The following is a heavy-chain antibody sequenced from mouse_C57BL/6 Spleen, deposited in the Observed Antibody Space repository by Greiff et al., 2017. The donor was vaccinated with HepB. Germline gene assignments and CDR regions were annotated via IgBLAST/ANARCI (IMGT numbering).Heavy chain of an antibody. Sequence: QVQLKESGAELVRPGTSVKVSCKASGYAFTNYLIEWVKQRPGQGLEWIGVINPGSGGTNYNEKFKGKATLTADKSSSTAYMQLSSLTSEDSAVYFCARSDYDYPMDYWGQGTSVTVSS. D-gene: IGHD2-4*01. V-gene: IGHV1-54*01. J-gene: IGHJ4*01. CDR1: GYAFTNYL. CDR3: ARSDYDYPMDY. CDR2: INPGSGGT.